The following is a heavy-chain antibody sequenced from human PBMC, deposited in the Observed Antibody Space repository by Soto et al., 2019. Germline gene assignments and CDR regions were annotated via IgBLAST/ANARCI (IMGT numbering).Heavy chain of an antibody. CDR2: ISYSGST. J-gene: IGHJ4*02. CDR3: ARSSLVPVDYFGF. CDR1: RRSFSTYY. V-gene: IGHV4-34*01. Sequence: SATRSCTCALCRRSFSTYYCNSLRQPTGKGLEWIGEISYSGSTSYSPGLKRRVFMSVGTSRIMFSLKMNSVTAADASVYYCARSSLVPVDYFGFWGQGPVVTV. D-gene: IGHD3-9*01.